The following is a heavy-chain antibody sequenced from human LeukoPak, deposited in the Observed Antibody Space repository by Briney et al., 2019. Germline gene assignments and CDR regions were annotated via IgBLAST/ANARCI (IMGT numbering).Heavy chain of an antibody. CDR1: GGTFSSYA. Sequence: PWASVKVSCKASGGTFSSYAISWVRQAPGQGLEWMGGIIPIFGTANYAQKFQGRVTITADKYTSTAYMELSSLRSEDTAVYYCARDGQYYYDSSGPGRLYYFDQWGQGTLVTVSS. D-gene: IGHD3-22*01. CDR2: IIPIFGTA. J-gene: IGHJ4*02. CDR3: ARDGQYYYDSSGPGRLYYFDQ. V-gene: IGHV1-69*06.